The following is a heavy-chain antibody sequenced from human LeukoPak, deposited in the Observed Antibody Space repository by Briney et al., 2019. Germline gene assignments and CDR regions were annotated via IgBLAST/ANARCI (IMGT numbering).Heavy chain of an antibody. J-gene: IGHJ4*02. D-gene: IGHD2-2*01. CDR1: GFIFSNYG. CDR2: IWYDGNNK. V-gene: IGHV3-33*01. CDR3: ARGGCRSTSCYDY. Sequence: GGSLRLSCAASGFIFSNYGMHWVRQAPGKGLEWVADIWYDGNNKYYADSVRGRFTISRDTSRNTLFLQMNSLRGEDTAVYYCARGGCRSTSCYDYWGQGTLVTVSS.